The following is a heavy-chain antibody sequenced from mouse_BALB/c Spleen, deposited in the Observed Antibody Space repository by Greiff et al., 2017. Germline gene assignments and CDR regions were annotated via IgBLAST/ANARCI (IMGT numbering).Heavy chain of an antibody. CDR1: GFTFSSYA. V-gene: IGHV5-9-4*01. Sequence: DVHLVESGGGLVKPGGSLKLSCAASGFTFSSYAMSWVRQSPEKRLEWVAEISSGGSYTYYPDTVTGRFTISRDNAKNTLYLEMSSLRSEDTAMYYCASYDPPFAYWGQGTLVTVSA. CDR2: ISSGGSYT. J-gene: IGHJ3*01. CDR3: ASYDPPFAY. D-gene: IGHD2-10*02.